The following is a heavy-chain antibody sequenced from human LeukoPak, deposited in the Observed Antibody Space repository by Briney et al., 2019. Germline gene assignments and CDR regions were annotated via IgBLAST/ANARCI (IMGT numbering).Heavy chain of an antibody. V-gene: IGHV3-30*18. CDR2: ISYDGSNK. Sequence: PGRSLRLSCAASGFTFSSYGMHWVRQAPGKGLEWAAVISYDGSNKYYADSVKGRFTTSRDNSKNTLYLQMNSLRAEDTAVYYCAKSPRQLVEIDYWGQGTLVTVSS. J-gene: IGHJ4*02. CDR3: AKSPRQLVEIDY. CDR1: GFTFSSYG. D-gene: IGHD6-13*01.